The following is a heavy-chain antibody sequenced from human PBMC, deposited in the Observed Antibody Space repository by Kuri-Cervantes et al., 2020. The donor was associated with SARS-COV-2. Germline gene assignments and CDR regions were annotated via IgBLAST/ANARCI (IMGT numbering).Heavy chain of an antibody. V-gene: IGHV3-23*01. CDR3: AKGDDTMVRGLGLLGKYYYYGMDV. J-gene: IGHJ6*02. Sequence: LSLTCAASRFTFTSYAMSWVRQAPGKGLEWVSGISVSGGSTYYADSVKGRFTISRDNSKNTLYLQMNSLRAEDTAVYYCAKGDDTMVRGLGLLGKYYYYGMDVWGQGTRVTVSS. CDR2: ISVSGGST. CDR1: RFTFTSYA. D-gene: IGHD3-10*01.